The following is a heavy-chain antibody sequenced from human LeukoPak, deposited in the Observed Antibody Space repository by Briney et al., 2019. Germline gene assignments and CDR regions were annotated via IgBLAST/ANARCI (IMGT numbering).Heavy chain of an antibody. CDR1: GGSISSYY. J-gene: IGHJ4*02. D-gene: IGHD7-27*01. CDR3: ARVPTGGRLYFDY. V-gene: IGHV4-59*01. Sequence: SETLSLTYTVSGGSISSYYWSWIRQPPGKGLEWIGYIYYSGSTNYNPSLKSRITISVDTSKNQFSLKLSSVTAADTAVYYCARVPTGGRLYFDYWGQGTLVTVSS. CDR2: IYYSGST.